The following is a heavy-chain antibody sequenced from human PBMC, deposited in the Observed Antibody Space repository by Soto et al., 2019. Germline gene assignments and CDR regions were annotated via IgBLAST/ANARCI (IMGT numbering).Heavy chain of an antibody. CDR2: ISSNRGST. J-gene: IGHJ5*02. D-gene: IGHD2-15*01. V-gene: IGHV3-64*01. CDR1: GFTFSSYA. CDR3: ARDPELYCSGGSCFGWFDP. Sequence: GGSLRLSCAASGFTFSSYAMHWVRQAPGKGLEYVSAISSNRGSTYYANSVKGRFTISRDNSKNTLYLQMGSLRAEDMAVYYCARDPELYCSGGSCFGWFDPWGQGT.